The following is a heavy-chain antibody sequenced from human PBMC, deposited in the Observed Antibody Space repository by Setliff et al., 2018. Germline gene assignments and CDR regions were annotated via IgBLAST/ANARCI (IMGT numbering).Heavy chain of an antibody. J-gene: IGHJ6*02. CDR3: ARDTEGRYNFWSGYYEDYYYYGMDV. D-gene: IGHD3-3*01. CDR1: GGSISSSSYY. Sequence: KTSETLSLTCTVSGGSISSSSYYWGWIRQPPGKGLEWIGSIYYSGSTYYNPSLKSRVTISVDTSKNQFSLKLSSVTAADTAVYYCARDTEGRYNFWSGYYEDYYYYGMDVWGQGTTVTVSS. V-gene: IGHV4-39*07. CDR2: IYYSGST.